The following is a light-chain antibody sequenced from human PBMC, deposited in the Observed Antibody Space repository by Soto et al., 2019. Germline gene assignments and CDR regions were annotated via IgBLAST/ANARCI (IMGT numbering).Light chain of an antibody. CDR2: DVS. CDR3: SSYTSSSTLRV. CDR1: SSDVGGYNY. V-gene: IGLV2-14*01. J-gene: IGLJ2*01. Sequence: QSALTQPASVSGSPGQSITISCTGTSSDVGGYNYDSWYQQHPGKAPKLMIYDVSNRPSGVSNRFSGSMSGNTASLTISGLQAEDEADYYCSSYTSSSTLRVFGGGTKLTVL.